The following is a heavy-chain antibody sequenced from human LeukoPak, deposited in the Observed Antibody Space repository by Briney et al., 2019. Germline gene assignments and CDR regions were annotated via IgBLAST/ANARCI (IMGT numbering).Heavy chain of an antibody. CDR2: ISAYNGNT. J-gene: IGHJ4*02. Sequence: GASVKVSGKASGYTSTSYGISWVRQAPGQGLEWMGWISAYNGNTNYAQKLQGRVTMTTDTSTSTAYMELRSLRSDDTAVYYCARDSPYSSSARPIDYWGQGTLVTVSS. D-gene: IGHD6-6*01. CDR1: GYTSTSYG. V-gene: IGHV1-18*01. CDR3: ARDSPYSSSARPIDY.